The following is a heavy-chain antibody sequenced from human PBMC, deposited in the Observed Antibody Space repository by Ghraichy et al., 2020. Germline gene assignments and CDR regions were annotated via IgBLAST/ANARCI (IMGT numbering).Heavy chain of an antibody. D-gene: IGHD3-3*01. J-gene: IGHJ3*02. CDR1: GFTFSSYG. CDR2: IRYDGSNK. CDR3: AKDVALRFLEWLPRDDAFDI. Sequence: GGSLRLSCAASGFTFSSYGMHWVRQAPGKGLEWVAFIRYDGSNKYYADSVKGRFTISRDSSKNTLYLQMNILRAEDTAVYYCAKDVALRFLEWLPRDDAFDIWGQGTMFTVSS. V-gene: IGHV3-30*02.